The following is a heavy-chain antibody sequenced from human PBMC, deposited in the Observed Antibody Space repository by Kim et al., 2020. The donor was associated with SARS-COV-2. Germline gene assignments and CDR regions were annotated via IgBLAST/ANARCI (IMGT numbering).Heavy chain of an antibody. CDR1: GGSISSYY. CDR2: IYYSGST. J-gene: IGHJ4*02. V-gene: IGHV4-59*01. CDR3: ARGGEYCSGGSCSPFDY. Sequence: SETLSLTCTVSGGSISSYYWSWIRQPPGKGLEWIGYIYYSGSTNYNPSLKSRVTISVDTSKNQFSLKLSSVTAADTAVYYCARGGEYCSGGSCSPFDYWGQGTLVTVSS. D-gene: IGHD2-15*01.